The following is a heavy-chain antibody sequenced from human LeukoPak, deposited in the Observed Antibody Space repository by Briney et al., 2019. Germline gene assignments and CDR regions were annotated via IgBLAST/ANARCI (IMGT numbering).Heavy chain of an antibody. V-gene: IGHV3-23*01. CDR2: ISGSGGST. CDR1: GFTFSSYA. D-gene: IGHD6-13*01. J-gene: IGHJ4*02. CDR3: ARVASSAAGPFDY. Sequence: GGSLRLSCAASGFTFSSYAMSWVRQAPGKGLEWVSAISGSGGSTYYADSVKGRFTISRDNSKNTVYVQMNSLRAEDTGVYYCARVASSAAGPFDYWGQGTLVTVSS.